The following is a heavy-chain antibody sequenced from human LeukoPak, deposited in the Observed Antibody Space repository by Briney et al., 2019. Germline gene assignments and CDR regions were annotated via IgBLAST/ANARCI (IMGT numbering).Heavy chain of an antibody. CDR1: GYIFTAYY. Sequence: GASVKLSCKASGYIFTAYYIHWVRQAPGQGLEWMGWINPNSGDTHYAQKFQGRVTLTWAASITTAYMGLTRLTSDDTAVYYCAREGDRMSDYWGQGTLVTVSS. CDR2: INPNSGDT. J-gene: IGHJ4*02. V-gene: IGHV1-2*02. CDR3: AREGDRMSDY. D-gene: IGHD1-26*01.